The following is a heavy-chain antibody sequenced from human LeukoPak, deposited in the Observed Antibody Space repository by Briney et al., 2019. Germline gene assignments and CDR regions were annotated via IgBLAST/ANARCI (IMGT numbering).Heavy chain of an antibody. CDR2: INHSGIT. V-gene: IGHV4-34*01. CDR3: ARGEDYYDQWYFEY. D-gene: IGHD3-22*01. CDR1: GGSFSGYY. J-gene: IGHJ4*02. Sequence: SETLSLTCAVYGGSFSGYYWTWIRQPPGKGLEWIGEINHSGITNYNPSLKSRVTISVDTSKNQFSLKLSSVTAADTAVYYCARGEDYYDQWYFEYYAQGTLVTVSS.